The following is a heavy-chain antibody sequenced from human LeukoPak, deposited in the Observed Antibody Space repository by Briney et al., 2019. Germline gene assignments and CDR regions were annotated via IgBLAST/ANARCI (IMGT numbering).Heavy chain of an antibody. CDR2: FNHSGST. D-gene: IGHD6-19*01. Sequence: SETLSLTFAVYGGSFSGYYWSWIRQPPWTGLDLIGAFNHSGSTNYNPSLKSRVTISVDTSKNQFSLKLSSVTAADTAVYYCARGGPETGYSSGWDGDYWGQGTLVTVSS. V-gene: IGHV4-34*01. CDR3: ARGGPETGYSSGWDGDY. CDR1: GGSFSGYY. J-gene: IGHJ4*02.